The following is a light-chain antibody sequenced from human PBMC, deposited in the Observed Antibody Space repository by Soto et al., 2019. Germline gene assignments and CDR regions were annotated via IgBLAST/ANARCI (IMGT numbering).Light chain of an antibody. J-gene: IGKJ1*01. V-gene: IGKV1-5*03. CDR3: QQDKTYSPT. CDR2: MAS. Sequence: DIQVTQSPSALSASVGDRVTITCRASQSVDNWSAWYQRRPGKAPKLLIYMASTLEVGVPSRFSGSASGTEFTLTISSLQPDDSATYYCQQDKTYSPTFGQGTKV. CDR1: QSVDNW.